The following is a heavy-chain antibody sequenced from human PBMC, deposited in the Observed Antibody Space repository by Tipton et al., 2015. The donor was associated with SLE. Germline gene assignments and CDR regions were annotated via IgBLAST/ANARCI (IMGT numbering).Heavy chain of an antibody. Sequence: TLSLTCTFSGGSINNAGDYWSWIRQYPGNNLEWIGYTTYSGSTNYNPSLMSRATISVDTSKTQLSLKLSSVTAADTAIYYCARREVLDSWGQGTLVTVSS. CDR3: ARREVLDS. CDR1: GGSINNAGDY. CDR2: TTYSGST. J-gene: IGHJ4*02. V-gene: IGHV4-31*03.